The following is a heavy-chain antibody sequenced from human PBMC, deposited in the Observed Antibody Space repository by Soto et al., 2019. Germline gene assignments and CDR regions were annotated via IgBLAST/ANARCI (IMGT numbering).Heavy chain of an antibody. CDR3: ARGKRWLHSQVDA. J-gene: IGHJ5*02. Sequence: QGQLVQSGAEVKKPGASVKVSCKASGYPFTNYYIQWVRQAPAQGLQWMGVIDTRAAVPTYARKVQARFTMTSDMSTSTVYMALRSLTSDDTAVYYCARGKRWLHSQVDAWGQGTLVTVSS. D-gene: IGHD5-12*01. CDR1: GYPFTNYY. V-gene: IGHV1-46*01. CDR2: IDTRAAVP.